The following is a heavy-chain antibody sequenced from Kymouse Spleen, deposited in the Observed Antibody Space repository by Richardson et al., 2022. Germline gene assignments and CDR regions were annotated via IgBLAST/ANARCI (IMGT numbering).Heavy chain of an antibody. V-gene: IGHV3-21*03. CDR2: ISSSSSYI. Sequence: EVQLVESGGGLVKPGGSLRLSCAASGFTFSSYSMNWVRQAPGKGLEWVSSISSSSSYIYYADSVKGRFTISRDNAKNSLYLQMNSLRAEDTAVYYCAREGWNYAYYYYGMDVWGQGTTVTVSS. J-gene: IGHJ6*02. CDR3: AREGWNYAYYYYGMDV. CDR1: GFTFSSYS. D-gene: IGHD1-7*01.